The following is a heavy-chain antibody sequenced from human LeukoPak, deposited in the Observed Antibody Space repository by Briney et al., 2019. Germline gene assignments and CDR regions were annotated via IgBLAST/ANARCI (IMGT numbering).Heavy chain of an antibody. Sequence: AGGSLRLSCAASGFTFSSYAMHWVRQAPGKGLEYVSAISSNGGSTYYADSVKGRFTISRDNSKNTLYLQMSSLRAEDTAVYYCVKGGSGYSGYDPDYFDYWGQGTLVTVSS. J-gene: IGHJ4*02. CDR1: GFTFSSYA. CDR3: VKGGSGYSGYDPDYFDY. CDR2: ISSNGGST. D-gene: IGHD5-12*01. V-gene: IGHV3-64D*06.